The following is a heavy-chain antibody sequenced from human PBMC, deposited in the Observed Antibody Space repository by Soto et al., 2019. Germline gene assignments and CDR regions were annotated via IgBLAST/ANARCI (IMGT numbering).Heavy chain of an antibody. CDR3: ARDCVDTAMVRAFDI. D-gene: IGHD5-18*01. CDR1: GGSISSGDYY. J-gene: IGHJ3*02. V-gene: IGHV4-30-4*01. Sequence: QVQLQESGPGLVKPSQTLSLTCTVSGGSISSGDYYWSWIRQPPGKGLEWIGYIYYSGSTYYNPSLKSRVTIAVDTSKNQFSLELSSVTAADTAVYYCARDCVDTAMVRAFDIWGQGTMVTVSS. CDR2: IYYSGST.